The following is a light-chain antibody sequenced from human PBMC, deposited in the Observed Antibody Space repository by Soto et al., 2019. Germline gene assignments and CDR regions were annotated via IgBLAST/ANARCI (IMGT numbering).Light chain of an antibody. CDR1: QSVTSSY. CDR2: GAS. V-gene: IGKV3-20*01. CDR3: QHYGNSPPFT. J-gene: IGKJ3*01. Sequence: EIVLKKSPGTLYLSPGERATLSCRASQSVTSSYLAWYQQKPGQDPRLLIYGASSRATAIPDRFIGSGSVTDFSLTISRLEPEYFAVYYYQHYGNSPPFTFGPVTKVDIK.